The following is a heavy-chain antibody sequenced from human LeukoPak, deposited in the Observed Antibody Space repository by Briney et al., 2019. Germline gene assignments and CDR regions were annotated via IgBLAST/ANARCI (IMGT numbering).Heavy chain of an antibody. CDR2: INPSGGST. CDR3: ARDFHHLDYGDYVASPSGY. D-gene: IGHD4-17*01. V-gene: IGHV1-46*01. J-gene: IGHJ4*02. CDR1: GYTFTSYY. Sequence: ASVKVSCEASGYTFTSYYMHWVRQAPGQGLEWMGIINPSGGSTSYAQKFQGRVTMTRDTSTSTVYMELSSLRSEDTAVYYCARDFHHLDYGDYVASPSGYWGQGTLVTVSS.